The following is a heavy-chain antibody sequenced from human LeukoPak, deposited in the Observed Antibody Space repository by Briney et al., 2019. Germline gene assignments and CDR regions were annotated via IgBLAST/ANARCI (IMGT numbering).Heavy chain of an antibody. CDR2: MYYSGYT. CDR3: ARKRGDYDYDY. Sequence: SETLSLTCTVSGGSISSSSYYWGWIRQSRGKGLEWIGNMYYSGYTNYNPSLKSRVTMSVDTSKNQFSLRLSSVTAADTAVYYCARKRGDYDYDYWGQGTQVTVS. V-gene: IGHV4-39*07. CDR1: GGSISSSSYY. J-gene: IGHJ4*02. D-gene: IGHD4-17*01.